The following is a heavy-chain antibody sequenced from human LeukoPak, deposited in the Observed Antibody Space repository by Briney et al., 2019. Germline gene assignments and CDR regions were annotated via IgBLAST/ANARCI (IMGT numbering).Heavy chain of an antibody. Sequence: GGSLRLSCAATGFTFSSYAMHWVRQAPGKGLEWVAVISYDGSNKYYADSSKGRFTISRDNSKNALYLQMNSPRAEDTAVYYCARDKGRELNAFDIWGQGTMVTVSS. D-gene: IGHD1-26*01. CDR2: ISYDGSNK. J-gene: IGHJ3*02. CDR1: GFTFSSYA. CDR3: ARDKGRELNAFDI. V-gene: IGHV3-30-3*01.